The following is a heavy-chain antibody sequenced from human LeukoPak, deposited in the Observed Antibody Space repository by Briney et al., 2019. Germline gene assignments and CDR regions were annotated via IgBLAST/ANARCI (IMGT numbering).Heavy chain of an antibody. CDR2: IIPIFGTA. V-gene: IGHV1-69*13. CDR3: ARGDIVVVVAATPMDGMDV. Sequence: GASVKVSCKASGGTFSSYAISWVRQAPGQGLEWMGGIIPIFGTANYAQKFQGRVTITADESTSTAYMELSSLRSEDTAVYYCARGDIVVVVAATPMDGMDVWGQGTTVTVS. D-gene: IGHD2-15*01. J-gene: IGHJ6*02. CDR1: GGTFSSYA.